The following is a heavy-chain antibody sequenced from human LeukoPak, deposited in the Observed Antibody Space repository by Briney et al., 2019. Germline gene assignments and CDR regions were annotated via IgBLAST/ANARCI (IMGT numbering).Heavy chain of an antibody. V-gene: IGHV3-23*01. D-gene: IGHD4-23*01. J-gene: IGHJ4*02. CDR1: GFTFSSYG. CDR2: ISGSGGKT. Sequence: GGSLRLSCAASGFTFSSYGMSWVRQAPGKGLEWVSGISGSGGKTYYVDSVKGRFTISRDNSKNTLYLQMNSLRAEDTAVYYCAKLLSNSGRFLYWGQGTLVTVSS. CDR3: AKLLSNSGRFLY.